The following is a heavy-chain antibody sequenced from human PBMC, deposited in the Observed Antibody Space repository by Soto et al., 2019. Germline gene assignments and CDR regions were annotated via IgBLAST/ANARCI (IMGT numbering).Heavy chain of an antibody. CDR3: AKDTRPGVYYSYYGMDV. CDR1: GSNYG. D-gene: IGHD3-10*01. Sequence: GGSLRLSCVVSGSNYGTHWVRQAPGKGREWVAVISFDGGNKYHADPVKGRFTISRDNSKNTLYLQMNTLRPEDTAVYYCAKDTRPGVYYSYYGMDVWGQGTTVTVSS. CDR2: ISFDGGNK. J-gene: IGHJ6*02. V-gene: IGHV3-30*18.